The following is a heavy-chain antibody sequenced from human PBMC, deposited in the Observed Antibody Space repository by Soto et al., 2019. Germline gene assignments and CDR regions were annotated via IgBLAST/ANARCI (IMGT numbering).Heavy chain of an antibody. CDR1: GDSVSSNSAA. J-gene: IGHJ4*02. D-gene: IGHD6-19*01. Sequence: SHTLSLTCAISGDSVSSNSAAWNWIRQSPSRGLEWLGRTYYRSKWSIDYAVSVKSRITISLDTSKNQFSLQLNSVTPEDTAVYYCARGVVVTGTRYFDYWGQGTLVTVSS. V-gene: IGHV6-1*01. CDR2: TYYRSKWSI. CDR3: ARGVVVTGTRYFDY.